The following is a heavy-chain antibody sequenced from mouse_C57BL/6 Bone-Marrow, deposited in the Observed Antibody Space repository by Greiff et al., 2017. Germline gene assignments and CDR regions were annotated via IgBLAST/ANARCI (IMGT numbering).Heavy chain of an antibody. V-gene: IGHV5-9-1*02. D-gene: IGHD6-1*01. CDR2: ISSGGDYI. CDR1: GFTFSSYA. J-gene: IGHJ2*01. CDR3: TRLGQYYFDY. Sequence: EVKLMESGEGLVKPGGSLKLSCAASGFTFSSYAMSWVRQTPEKRLEWVAYISSGGDYIYYADTVKGRFTISRDNARNTLYLQMSSLKSEDTAMYYCTRLGQYYFDYWGQGTTLTVSS.